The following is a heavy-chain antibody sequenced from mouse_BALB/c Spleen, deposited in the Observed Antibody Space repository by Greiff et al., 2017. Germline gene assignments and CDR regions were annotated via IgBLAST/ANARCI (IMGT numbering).Heavy chain of an antibody. D-gene: IGHD2-1*01. J-gene: IGHJ1*01. V-gene: IGHV6-6*02. CDR2: IRLKSNNYAT. CDR1: GFTFSNYW. Sequence: EVMLVESGGGLVQPGGSMKLSCVASGFTFSNYWMNWVRQSPEKGLEWVAEIRLKSNNYATHYAESVKGRFTISRDDSKSSVYLQMNNLRAEDTGIYYCTRSGNYGDWYFDVWGAGTTVTVSS. CDR3: TRSGNYGDWYFDV.